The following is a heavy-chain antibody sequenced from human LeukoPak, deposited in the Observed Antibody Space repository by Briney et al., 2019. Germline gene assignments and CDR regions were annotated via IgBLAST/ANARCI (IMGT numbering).Heavy chain of an antibody. CDR3: ARDGWYYYGSGSYYTPPYFDY. D-gene: IGHD3-10*01. Sequence: SVKVSCKASGGTFSSYAISWVRQAPGQGLEWMGGIIPIFGTANYAQKLQGRVTMTTDTSTSTAYMELRSLRSDDTAVYYCARDGWYYYGSGSYYTPPYFDYWGQGTLVTVSS. CDR1: GGTFSSYA. CDR2: IIPIFGTA. V-gene: IGHV1-69*05. J-gene: IGHJ4*02.